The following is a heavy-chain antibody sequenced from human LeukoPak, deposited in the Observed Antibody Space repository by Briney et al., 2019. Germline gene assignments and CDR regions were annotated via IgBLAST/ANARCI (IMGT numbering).Heavy chain of an antibody. D-gene: IGHD5-18*01. CDR3: ARARRGQLKDYYYYYMDV. Sequence: ASVKVSCKASGYTFTSYDINWVRQATGQGLEWMGWMNPNSGNTGYAQKFQGRVTMTRNTSISTAYMELSSLRSEDTAVYYCARARRGQLKDYYYYYMDVWGKGTTVTVSS. CDR2: MNPNSGNT. J-gene: IGHJ6*03. CDR1: GYTFTSYD. V-gene: IGHV1-8*01.